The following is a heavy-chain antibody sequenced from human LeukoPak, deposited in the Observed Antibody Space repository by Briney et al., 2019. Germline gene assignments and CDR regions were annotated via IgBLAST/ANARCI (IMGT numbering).Heavy chain of an antibody. V-gene: IGHV4-39*01. Sequence: SSETLSLTCTVSGGSISSSSYYWGWIRQPPGKGLEWIGSIYYSGSTYYNPSLKSRVTISVDTSKNQFSLKLSSVTAADTAVYYCARGIAAAAYPFDYWGQGTLVTVSS. CDR2: IYYSGST. D-gene: IGHD6-13*01. CDR3: ARGIAAAAYPFDY. J-gene: IGHJ4*02. CDR1: GGSISSSSYY.